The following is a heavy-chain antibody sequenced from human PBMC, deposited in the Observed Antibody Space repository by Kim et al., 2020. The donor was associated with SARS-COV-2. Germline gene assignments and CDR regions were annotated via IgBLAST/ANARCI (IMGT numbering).Heavy chain of an antibody. CDR3: ARDSGWYGTDY. J-gene: IGHJ4*02. D-gene: IGHD6-19*01. CDR2: T. V-gene: IGHV4-59*01. Sequence: TNYHPALTSRATISVDTSKNQFSLKLSSVTAADTAVYYCARDSGWYGTDYWGQGTLVTVSS.